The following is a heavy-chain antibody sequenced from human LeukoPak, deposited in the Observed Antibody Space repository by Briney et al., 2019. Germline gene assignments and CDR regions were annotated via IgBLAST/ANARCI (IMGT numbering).Heavy chain of an antibody. J-gene: IGHJ4*02. D-gene: IGHD3-22*01. Sequence: GGSLRLSCAASGFTFSSYWMHWARQAPGKGLVWVSRISDGGSTTTYADSVKGRFTISRDNAKNTLYLQMNGLRAEDTAVYYCSRSAYYDGSGNYYDYWGQGTLVTVSS. CDR1: GFTFSSYW. CDR3: SRSAYYDGSGNYYDY. V-gene: IGHV3-74*01. CDR2: ISDGGSTT.